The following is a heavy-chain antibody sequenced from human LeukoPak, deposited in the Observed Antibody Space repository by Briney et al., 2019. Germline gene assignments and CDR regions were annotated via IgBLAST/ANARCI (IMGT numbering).Heavy chain of an antibody. J-gene: IGHJ6*02. Sequence: PSETLSLTCAVYGGSFSGYYWSWIRQPPGKGLEWIGEINHSGSTNYNPSLKSRVTISIDTSKNQFSLKVTSVTAADTAVYYCARSRHYGSGSYYSDYYYYGMDVWGQGTTVIVSS. D-gene: IGHD3-10*01. CDR3: ARSRHYGSGSYYSDYYYYGMDV. V-gene: IGHV4-34*01. CDR1: GGSFSGYY. CDR2: INHSGST.